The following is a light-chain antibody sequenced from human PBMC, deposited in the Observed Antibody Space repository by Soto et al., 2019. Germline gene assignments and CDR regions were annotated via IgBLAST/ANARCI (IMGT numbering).Light chain of an antibody. V-gene: IGKV1-5*01. CDR3: QQYNSYSGT. Sequence: DIQMTQSPSTLSASVGDRVTITCRASQSISSWFAWYQQKPGKAPKLLIYDASSLESVVPSRFSGSGSGTEFTLTISSLQPDDFATYYCQQYNSYSGTFGQGTKVEIK. CDR2: DAS. CDR1: QSISSW. J-gene: IGKJ1*01.